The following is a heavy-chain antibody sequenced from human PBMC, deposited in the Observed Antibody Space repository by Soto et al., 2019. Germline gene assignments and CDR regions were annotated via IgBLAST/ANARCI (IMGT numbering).Heavy chain of an antibody. CDR2: ISSSGVSM. J-gene: IGHJ5*02. V-gene: IGHV3-11*01. CDR3: ARGGFNYAS. CDR1: GFTFSSSY. Sequence: QVQLLQSGGGLVKPGGSLRLSCAASGFTFSSSYMSWIRQAPGKGLEWVSYISSSGVSMYYADSVKGRFTISRDNSNNSLYLQMNSLRAEDTAVYYCARGGFNYASWGQGPLVTVSP. D-gene: IGHD5-18*01.